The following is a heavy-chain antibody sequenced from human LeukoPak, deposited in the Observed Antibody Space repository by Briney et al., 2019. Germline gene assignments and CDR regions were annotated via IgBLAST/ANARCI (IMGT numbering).Heavy chain of an antibody. J-gene: IGHJ4*02. CDR2: ITGSGGTT. D-gene: IGHD2-15*01. CDR1: GFTFSSYA. V-gene: IGHV3-23*01. Sequence: PGGSLRLSCAASGFTFSSYAMSWVRQAPGKGLQWVSVITGSGGTTHYADSVKGRFTISRDNSKNTLYLQMNSLRAEDTAVYYCVGCSGGSCYKGENYWGQGTLVTVSS. CDR3: VGCSGGSCYKGENY.